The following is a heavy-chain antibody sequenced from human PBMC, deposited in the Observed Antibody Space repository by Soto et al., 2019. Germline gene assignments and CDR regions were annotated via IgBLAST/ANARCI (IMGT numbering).Heavy chain of an antibody. V-gene: IGHV1-69*01. CDR1: GGTFSSYA. CDR2: IIPIFGTA. Sequence: QVQLVQSGAEVKKPGSSVKVSCKASGGTFSSYAISWVRQAPGQGIEWMGGIIPIFGTANYAQKFQGRVTITGEESTSTAYMELSSLRSEDTDVYYCARASHIVLMVYAPYYFDYWGQGTLVTVSS. CDR3: ARASHIVLMVYAPYYFDY. J-gene: IGHJ4*02. D-gene: IGHD2-8*01.